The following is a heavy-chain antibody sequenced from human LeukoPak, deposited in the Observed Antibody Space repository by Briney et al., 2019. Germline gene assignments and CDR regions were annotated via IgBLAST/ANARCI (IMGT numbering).Heavy chain of an antibody. D-gene: IGHD3-22*01. CDR1: GGSLSSYY. CDR2: IYYSGST. Sequence: SETLSLTCTVSGGSLSSYYWSWLRQPPGKGLEWIGYIYYSGSTNYNPSLKSRVTISVDASKNPFSLKLSSVTAADTAVYYCARVILVGDSSGYYYRAFDIWGQGTMVTVSS. V-gene: IGHV4-59*01. CDR3: ARVILVGDSSGYYYRAFDI. J-gene: IGHJ3*02.